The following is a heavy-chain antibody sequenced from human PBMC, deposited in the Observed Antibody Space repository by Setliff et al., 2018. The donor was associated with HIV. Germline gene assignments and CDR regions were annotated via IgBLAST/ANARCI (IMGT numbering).Heavy chain of an antibody. CDR1: GGSISSSSYY. CDR2: IYYSGST. D-gene: IGHD3-9*01. CDR3: ARYFDWFSYGMDV. Sequence: LSLTCTVSGGSISSSSYYWGWIRQPPGKGLERIGSIYYSGSTYYNPSLKSRVTISVDTSKNQFSLKLSSVTAADTAVYYCARYFDWFSYGMDVWGQGTTVTVSS. J-gene: IGHJ6*02. V-gene: IGHV4-39*07.